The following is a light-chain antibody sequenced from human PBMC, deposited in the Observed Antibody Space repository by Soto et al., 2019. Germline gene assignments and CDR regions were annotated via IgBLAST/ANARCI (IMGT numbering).Light chain of an antibody. CDR3: QQYGIPPLS. CDR1: QSVSSSY. Sequence: EIVLPQSPGTLSLSPGERATLSCRASQSVSSSYLAWYQQKPCQAPRLLIYGASSRATGIRDRVSGSGSGTDFTLTIRSLEPEDFAGYYCQQYGIPPLSFDQRTKVEIK. J-gene: IGKJ1*01. CDR2: GAS. V-gene: IGKV3-20*01.